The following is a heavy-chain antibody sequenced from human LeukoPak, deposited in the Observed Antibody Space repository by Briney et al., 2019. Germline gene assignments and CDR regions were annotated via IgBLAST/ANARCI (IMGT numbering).Heavy chain of an antibody. CDR1: GYTFTSYG. Sequence: ASVKVSCKASGYTFTSYGISWVRQAPGQGLEWTGWISAYNGNTNYAQKLQGRVTMTTDTSTSTAYMELRSLRSDDTAVYYCARDTGDTDYYYYGMDVWGKGTTVTVSS. D-gene: IGHD2-21*02. CDR2: ISAYNGNT. J-gene: IGHJ6*04. V-gene: IGHV1-18*04. CDR3: ARDTGDTDYYYYGMDV.